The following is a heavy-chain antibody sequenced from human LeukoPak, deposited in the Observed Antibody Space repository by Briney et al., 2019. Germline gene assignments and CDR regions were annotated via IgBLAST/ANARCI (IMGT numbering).Heavy chain of an antibody. Sequence: PSETLSLTCAVSGYSISSGYYWSWIRQPPGKGLEWIGYIYYSGSTYYNPSLKSRVTISVDTSKNQFSLKLSSVTAADTAVYYCARVVPAAIGGDFDYWGQGTLVTVSS. CDR3: ARVVPAAIGGDFDY. CDR1: GYSISSGYY. V-gene: IGHV4-30-4*08. J-gene: IGHJ4*02. CDR2: IYYSGST. D-gene: IGHD2-2*01.